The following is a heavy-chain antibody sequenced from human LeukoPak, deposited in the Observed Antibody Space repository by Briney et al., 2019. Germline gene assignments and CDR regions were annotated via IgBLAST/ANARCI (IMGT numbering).Heavy chain of an antibody. Sequence: GGSLRLSWTASGFNFGNYGMSWVRQAPGKGLEWVSGLSDAGVRIFYADSVRGRFTVSRDNSKNTLYLQMDSLRAEDTAVYYCANTHCDSSPIVWNFWGQETLVTVSS. J-gene: IGHJ4*02. D-gene: IGHD6-6*01. CDR1: GFNFGNYG. CDR2: LSDAGVRI. CDR3: ANTHCDSSPIVWNF. V-gene: IGHV3-23*01.